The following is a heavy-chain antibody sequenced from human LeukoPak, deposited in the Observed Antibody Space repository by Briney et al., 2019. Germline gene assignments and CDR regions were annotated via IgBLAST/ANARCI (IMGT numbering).Heavy chain of an antibody. CDR2: IGQDGSEN. D-gene: IGHD6-19*01. CDR1: GFTFSNAW. CDR3: ARGGGWYFDY. J-gene: IGHJ4*02. V-gene: IGHV3-7*01. Sequence: GGSLRLSCAASGFTFSNAWMGWVRQAPGKGLEWVASIGQDGSENYYVDSVKGRFTISRDNAKNSLYLQMNSLRVEDTAVYYCARGGGWYFDYWGQGALITASS.